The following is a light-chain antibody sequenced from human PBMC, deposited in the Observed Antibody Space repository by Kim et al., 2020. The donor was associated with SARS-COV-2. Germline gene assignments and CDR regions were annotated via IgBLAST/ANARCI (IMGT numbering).Light chain of an antibody. CDR2: DAS. J-gene: IGKJ4*02. Sequence: VSPGERATLSCRASQSVSSNLAWYQQKPGQAPRLLIYDASTRATGIPARFSGSGSGTEFTLTISSLQSEDVAVYYCQQYNSWPLTFGGGTKVDIK. CDR1: QSVSSN. V-gene: IGKV3-15*01. CDR3: QQYNSWPLT.